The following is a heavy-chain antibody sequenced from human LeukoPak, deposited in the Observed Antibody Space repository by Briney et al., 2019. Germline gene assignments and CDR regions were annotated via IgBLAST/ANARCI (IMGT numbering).Heavy chain of an antibody. V-gene: IGHV3-7*01. CDR3: ANGEQWLVRY. J-gene: IGHJ4*02. CDR1: GFIFSSYW. CDR2: IKEDGSDK. D-gene: IGHD6-19*01. Sequence: GGSLRLSCAASGFIFSSYWMAWVRQAPGKGLEWVANIKEDGSDKNYVESLKGRFTISRDNAKNSLYLQMDSLRAEDTAVYYCANGEQWLVRYWGQGTLVTVSS.